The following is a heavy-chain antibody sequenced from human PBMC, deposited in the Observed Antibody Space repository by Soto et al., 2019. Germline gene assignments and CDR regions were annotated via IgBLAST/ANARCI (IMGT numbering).Heavy chain of an antibody. CDR1: GFTFSSYD. J-gene: IGHJ4*02. CDR3: ARTTTTKGRDY. Sequence: EVQLLESGGGLVQPGGSLGLSCAASGFTFSSYDMSWVRQAPGKGLEYVSSISVTGSGTYYADSVKGRFTISRDNSKNTRYLQMNSLRVEDTAVYYCARTTTTKGRDYWGQGTLVTVSS. D-gene: IGHD1-26*01. V-gene: IGHV3-23*01. CDR2: ISVTGSGT.